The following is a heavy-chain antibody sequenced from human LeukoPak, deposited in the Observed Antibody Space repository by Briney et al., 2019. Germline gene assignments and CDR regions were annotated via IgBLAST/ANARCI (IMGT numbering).Heavy chain of an antibody. CDR1: GGSVTSSNHY. Sequence: SETLSLTCTVSGGSVTSSNHYWGWIRQPPGKGLDWIGNIYYNGNAHYNPSLKSRVTISLDESKNQFSLSLTSVTAADTALYFCARRYYYGSKSFDYWGQGTQVAVSA. CDR2: IYYNGNA. CDR3: ARRYYYGSKSFDY. J-gene: IGHJ4*02. D-gene: IGHD3-10*01. V-gene: IGHV4-39*01.